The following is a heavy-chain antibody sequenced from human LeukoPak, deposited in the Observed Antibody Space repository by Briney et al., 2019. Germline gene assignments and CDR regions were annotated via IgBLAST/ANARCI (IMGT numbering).Heavy chain of an antibody. D-gene: IGHD3-9*01. CDR3: ARDHAYYDILTGYYIGPDY. V-gene: IGHV3-11*04. Sequence: PGGSLRLSCAASGFTVSDYYMTWVRQAPGKGLDWVSYISFSGSTIYYADSVKGRFIISRDTAKNSLYLQMNSLRAEDTAVYYCARDHAYYDILTGYYIGPDYWSQGTLVTVSS. CDR2: ISFSGSTI. J-gene: IGHJ4*02. CDR1: GFTVSDYY.